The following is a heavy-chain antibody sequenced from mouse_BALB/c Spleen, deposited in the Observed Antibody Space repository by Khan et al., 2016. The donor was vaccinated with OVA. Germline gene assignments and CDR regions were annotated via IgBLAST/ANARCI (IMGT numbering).Heavy chain of an antibody. CDR3: ARRPYFSYVMDY. D-gene: IGHD2-10*01. CDR1: GYTFTNYG. Sequence: QIQLVQSGPELKKPGETVKISCKASGYTFTNYGMNWVKQAPGKGLKWMGWINTYTGEPTYTDDFKGRFAFSLETSASTAYLQINNLKNEDTATYFCARRPYFSYVMDYWGQGTSVTVSS. J-gene: IGHJ4*01. CDR2: INTYTGEP. V-gene: IGHV9-3-1*01.